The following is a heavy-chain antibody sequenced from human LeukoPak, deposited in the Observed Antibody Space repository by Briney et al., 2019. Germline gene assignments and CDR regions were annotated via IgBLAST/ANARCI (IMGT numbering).Heavy chain of an antibody. D-gene: IGHD3-22*01. J-gene: IGHJ4*02. Sequence: SQTLSLTCTVSGGSISSGDYYWSWIRQHPGKGLEWIGYIYYSGSTYYNPSLKSRVTISVDTSKNQFSLKLSSVTAADTAVYYCARLGPLTNYYDSSGYYTDWGQGTLVTVSS. CDR1: GGSISSGDYY. V-gene: IGHV4-31*03. CDR2: IYYSGST. CDR3: ARLGPLTNYYDSSGYYTD.